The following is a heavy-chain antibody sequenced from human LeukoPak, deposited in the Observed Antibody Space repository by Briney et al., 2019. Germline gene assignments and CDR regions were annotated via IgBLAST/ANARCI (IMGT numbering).Heavy chain of an antibody. V-gene: IGHV3-21*04. J-gene: IGHJ4*02. D-gene: IGHD4-17*01. CDR3: AKLPTVTTLSWSVYFDY. CDR2: ISSSSSYI. CDR1: GFTFSSYS. Sequence: GGSLRLSCAASGFTFSSYSMNWVRQAPGKGLEWVSSISSSSSYIYYADSVKGRFTISRDNSKNTLYLQMNSLRAEDTAVYYCAKLPTVTTLSWSVYFDYWGQGTLVTVSS.